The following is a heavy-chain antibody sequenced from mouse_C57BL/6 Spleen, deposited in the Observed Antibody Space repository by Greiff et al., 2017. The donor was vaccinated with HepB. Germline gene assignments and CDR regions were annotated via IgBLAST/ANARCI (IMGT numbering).Heavy chain of an antibody. D-gene: IGHD1-1*01. V-gene: IGHV1-19*01. Sequence: EVQLQQSGPVLVKPGASVKMSCKASGYTFTDYYMNWVKQSHGKSLEWIGVINPYNGGTSYNQKFKGKATLTVDKSSSTAYMELNSLTSEDSAVYYCAREGITTVEGDWYFDVWGTGTTVTVSS. CDR3: AREGITTVEGDWYFDV. CDR2: INPYNGGT. CDR1: GYTFTDYY. J-gene: IGHJ1*03.